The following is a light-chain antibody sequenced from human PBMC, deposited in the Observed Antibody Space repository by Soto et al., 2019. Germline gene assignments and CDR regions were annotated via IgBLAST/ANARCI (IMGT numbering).Light chain of an antibody. J-gene: IGKJ2*01. CDR1: QSVSNSC. V-gene: IGKV3-20*01. CDR2: HAS. Sequence: EIVLTQSPGTLSLSPGERATLSCRASQSVSNSCLAWYQQKPGQAPRLLIYHASSRATGIPDRFSGSGSGTDFTLTIRRLEPEDFAVYYCQQYGSSPVTFGQGTKLEIK. CDR3: QQYGSSPVT.